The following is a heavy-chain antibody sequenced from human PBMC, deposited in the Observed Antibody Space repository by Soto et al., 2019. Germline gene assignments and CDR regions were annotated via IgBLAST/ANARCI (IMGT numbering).Heavy chain of an antibody. V-gene: IGHV3-30-3*01. J-gene: IGHJ6*02. CDR2: ISYDGGNK. Sequence: QVPLVESGGGVVQPGRSLRLSCAASGFTFSNYAMHWVRQAPGKGLEWVAVISYDGGNKYYADSVKGRLTISRDNSKNTLYLQMNSLRAEDTAVYYCARNTWQQPRDYYYGMDVWGQGTTVTVSS. CDR1: GFTFSNYA. D-gene: IGHD6-13*01. CDR3: ARNTWQQPRDYYYGMDV.